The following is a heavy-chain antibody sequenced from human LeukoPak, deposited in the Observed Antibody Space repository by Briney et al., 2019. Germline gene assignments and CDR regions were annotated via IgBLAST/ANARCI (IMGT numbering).Heavy chain of an antibody. J-gene: IGHJ5*01. CDR3: VRAPPNWGFNF. V-gene: IGHV1-8*01. CDR1: GCTFTNYD. D-gene: IGHD1-1*01. CDR2: MSPNSGNT. Sequence: ASVKVSCKASGCTFTNYDINWVRQATEQGLEWMGWMSPNSGNTGYAQKFQGRVTMTRDTSITTAYMELTNLRSEDTATYYCVRAPPNWGFNFWGQGTLVTVSS.